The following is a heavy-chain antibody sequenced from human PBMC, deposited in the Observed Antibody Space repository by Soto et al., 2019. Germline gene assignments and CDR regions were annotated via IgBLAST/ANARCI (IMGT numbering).Heavy chain of an antibody. Sequence: PGGSLRLSCEVSGLTFSDYYMSWIRQAPGKGLEWISFISTGGNIIYYADSVEGRFTISRDNAQNSLFLQMTDLRADDTAMYYCATEDYGDSMPFDAWGQGTLVTVSS. CDR1: GLTFSDYY. CDR2: ISTGGNII. D-gene: IGHD4-17*01. V-gene: IGHV3-11*01. J-gene: IGHJ4*02. CDR3: ATEDYGDSMPFDA.